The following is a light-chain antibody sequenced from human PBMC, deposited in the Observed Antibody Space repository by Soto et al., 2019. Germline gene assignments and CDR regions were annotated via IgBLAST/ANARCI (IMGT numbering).Light chain of an antibody. Sequence: QSALTPPASVSGSPGPSITISCTGTSSDVGSYNLVYWYQHHPGKAPKLMIYEGSKRPSGVSNRFSGSKSGNTASLTISVLQAEDEADYYCCSYAGSSTWVFGGGTKLTVL. CDR1: SSDVGSYNL. V-gene: IGLV2-23*01. CDR3: CSYAGSSTWV. CDR2: EGS. J-gene: IGLJ3*02.